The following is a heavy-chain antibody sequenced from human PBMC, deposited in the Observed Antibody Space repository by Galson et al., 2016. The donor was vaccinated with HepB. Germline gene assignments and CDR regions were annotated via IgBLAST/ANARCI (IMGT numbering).Heavy chain of an antibody. CDR3: ARGGGPLGTAMVVDHFDY. CDR2: TYYRSKWYN. D-gene: IGHD5-18*01. Sequence: CAISGDSVSSNSAALHWIRQSPSRGLEWLGRTYYRSKWYNDYAISVKGRITINPDTSKNQFSLQLNSVTPEDTAVYYCARGGGPLGTAMVVDHFDYWGQGSLVTVSS. CDR1: GDSVSSNSAA. J-gene: IGHJ4*02. V-gene: IGHV6-1*01.